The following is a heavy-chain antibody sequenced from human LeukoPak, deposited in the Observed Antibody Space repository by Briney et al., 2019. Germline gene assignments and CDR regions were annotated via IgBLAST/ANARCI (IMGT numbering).Heavy chain of an antibody. D-gene: IGHD6-6*01. CDR1: GFTFSSYE. CDR3: ARRPYSSSSY. CDR2: ISSSGSTI. Sequence: PGGSLRLSCAASGFTFSSYEMNWVRLAPGKGLEWVSYISSSGSTIYYADSVKGRFTISRDNAKNSLYLQMNSLRAEDTAVYYCARRPYSSSSYWGQGTLVTVSS. J-gene: IGHJ4*02. V-gene: IGHV3-48*03.